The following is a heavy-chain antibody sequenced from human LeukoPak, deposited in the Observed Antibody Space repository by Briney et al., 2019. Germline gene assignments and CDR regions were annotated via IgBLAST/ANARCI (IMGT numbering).Heavy chain of an antibody. CDR1: GFTFSSYS. Sequence: PGGSLRLSCAASGFTFSSYSMNWVRQAPGKGLEWVSSISSSSSYIYYADSVKGRFTISRDNAKNSLYLQMNSLRAEDTAVYYCARDEAAASGDWFDPWGQGTLVTVSS. J-gene: IGHJ5*02. D-gene: IGHD6-13*01. CDR2: ISSSSSYI. CDR3: ARDEAAASGDWFDP. V-gene: IGHV3-21*01.